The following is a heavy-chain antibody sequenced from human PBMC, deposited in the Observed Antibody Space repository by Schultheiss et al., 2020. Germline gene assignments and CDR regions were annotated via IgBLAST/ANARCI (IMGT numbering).Heavy chain of an antibody. J-gene: IGHJ6*02. V-gene: IGHV3-15*01. CDR3: TTDLEFQMLYSLYYYDMDV. D-gene: IGHD2-2*02. CDR1: GFTFSNAW. CDR2: IKSKTDGGTT. Sequence: GGSLRLSCAASGFTFSNAWMSWVRQAPGKGLEWVGRIKSKTDGGTTDCAAPVKGRFTISRDDSKNTLYLQMNRLTTEDTAVYYCTTDLEFQMLYSLYYYDMDVWGQGTTVTVSS.